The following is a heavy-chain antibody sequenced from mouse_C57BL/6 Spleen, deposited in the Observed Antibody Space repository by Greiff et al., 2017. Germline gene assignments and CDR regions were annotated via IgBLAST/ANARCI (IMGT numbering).Heavy chain of an antibody. CDR3: ARGSYYDYDDYFDY. CDR1: GYTFTSYW. Sequence: QVQLQQPGAELVRPGSSVKLSCKASGYTFTSYWMHWVKQRPIQGLEWIGNIDPSDSETHYNQKFKDKATLTVDKSSSTAYMQLSSLTSEDSAVYYCARGSYYDYDDYFDYWGQGTTLTVSS. J-gene: IGHJ2*01. CDR2: IDPSDSET. V-gene: IGHV1-52*01. D-gene: IGHD2-4*01.